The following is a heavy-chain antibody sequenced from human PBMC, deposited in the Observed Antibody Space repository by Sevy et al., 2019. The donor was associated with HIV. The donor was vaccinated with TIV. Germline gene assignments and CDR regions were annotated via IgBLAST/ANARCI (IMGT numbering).Heavy chain of an antibody. CDR1: GFTFSSYG. Sequence: GGSLRLSCAASGFTFSSYGMSWVRQAPGKGLEWVSVISGVGGSTYYADSVKGRFTISRDNSKNTLYQQMNSLRAEDTAVYYCAKSGGNYLGYNFDYWGQGTLVTVSS. CDR2: ISGVGGST. D-gene: IGHD1-7*01. J-gene: IGHJ4*02. V-gene: IGHV3-23*01. CDR3: AKSGGNYLGYNFDY.